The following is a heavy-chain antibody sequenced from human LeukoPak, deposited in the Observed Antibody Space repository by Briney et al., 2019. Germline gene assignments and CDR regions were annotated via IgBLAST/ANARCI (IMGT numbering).Heavy chain of an antibody. D-gene: IGHD3-16*01. V-gene: IGHV3-30*18. J-gene: IGHJ4*02. Sequence: GGPLRLSCAASGFTFSSYGMHWVRLAPGKGLEWVALISNDASNKHYADSVKGRFTISRDNSENMLYLQMNSLRAEDTAVYYCAKDLYYGYYFDNWGQGTLVTVSS. CDR1: GFTFSSYG. CDR3: AKDLYYGYYFDN. CDR2: ISNDASNK.